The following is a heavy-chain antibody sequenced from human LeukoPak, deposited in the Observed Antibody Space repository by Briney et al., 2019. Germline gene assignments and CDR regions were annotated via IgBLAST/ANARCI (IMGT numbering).Heavy chain of an antibody. J-gene: IGHJ5*02. Sequence: PSETLSLTCTVSGGSISSSSYYWGWIRQPPGKGLEWIGSIYYSGSTYYNPSLKSRVTISVDTSKNQFSLKLSSVTAADTAVYYCARGGHIAAAGSYNWFDPWGQGTLVTVSS. V-gene: IGHV4-39*07. D-gene: IGHD6-13*01. CDR1: GGSISSSSYY. CDR2: IYYSGST. CDR3: ARGGHIAAAGSYNWFDP.